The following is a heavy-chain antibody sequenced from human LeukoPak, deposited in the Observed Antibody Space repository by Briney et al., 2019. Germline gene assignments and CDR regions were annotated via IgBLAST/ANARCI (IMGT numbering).Heavy chain of an antibody. D-gene: IGHD1-26*01. CDR3: AKVEGATVSYYYYYMDV. CDR2: ISGSGGST. CDR1: GFTFSSDS. J-gene: IGHJ6*03. Sequence: GGSLRLSCAASGFTFSSDSMNWVRQAPGKGLEWVSAISGSGGSTYYADSVKGRFTISRDNSKNTLYLQMNSLRAEDTAVYYCAKVEGATVSYYYYYMDVWGKGTTVTVSS. V-gene: IGHV3-23*01.